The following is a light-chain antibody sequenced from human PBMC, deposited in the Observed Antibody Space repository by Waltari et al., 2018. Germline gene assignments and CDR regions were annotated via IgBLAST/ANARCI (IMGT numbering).Light chain of an antibody. CDR3: QVWDGRSVV. V-gene: IGLV3-1*01. J-gene: IGLJ2*01. CDR2: QEV. CDR1: RLGDKY. Sequence: SYELTQLPSVSVSPGQTANITCSGDRLGDKYICWFQQRPGQSPVMVIYQEVKRPSRIPERFSGSNSGNTATLTISGTQAMDEADYFCQVWDGRSVVFGGGTKLTVL.